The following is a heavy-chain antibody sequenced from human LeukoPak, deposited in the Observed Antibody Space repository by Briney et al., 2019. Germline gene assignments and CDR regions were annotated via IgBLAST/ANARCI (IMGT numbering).Heavy chain of an antibody. CDR2: ISGSGGST. J-gene: IGHJ4*02. Sequence: PGGSLRLSCAASGFTFNNYAMSWVRQAPGKGLEWVSAISGSGGSTYYTDSVTGRFTISRDNSKNTLYLQMNSLRAEDTAVYYCAKDRAQQLVLDFWGQGTLVTVSS. D-gene: IGHD6-13*01. CDR1: GFTFNNYA. CDR3: AKDRAQQLVLDF. V-gene: IGHV3-23*01.